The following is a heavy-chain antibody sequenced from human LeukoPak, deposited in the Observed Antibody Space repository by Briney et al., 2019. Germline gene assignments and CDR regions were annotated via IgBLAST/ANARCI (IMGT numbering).Heavy chain of an antibody. V-gene: IGHV4-39*01. D-gene: IGHD6-6*01. CDR1: GGSISSSSYY. CDR3: ARHRGSSSLFDY. Sequence: SETLSLTCTVSGGSISSSSYYWGWIRQPPGKGLEWIGSMDYRGSTYYNPSLKSRVTISVDTSKNQFSLKLSSVTAADTAVYYCARHRGSSSLFDYWGQGTLVTVSS. CDR2: MDYRGST. J-gene: IGHJ4*02.